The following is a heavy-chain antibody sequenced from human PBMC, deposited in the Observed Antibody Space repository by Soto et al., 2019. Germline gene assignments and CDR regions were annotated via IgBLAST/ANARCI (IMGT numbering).Heavy chain of an antibody. V-gene: IGHV4-59*01. J-gene: IGHJ4*02. CDR1: GGSISDYY. Sequence: SETLSLTCTVSGGSISDYYWSWIRQFPGKGLEWIGYIYYSDITNYNPSLKSRVTISVDTSKNQFSLKLSSVTAADTAVYYCARGEYDSSGYYSFDSWGQGTLVTVSS. CDR2: IYYSDIT. CDR3: ARGEYDSSGYYSFDS. D-gene: IGHD3-22*01.